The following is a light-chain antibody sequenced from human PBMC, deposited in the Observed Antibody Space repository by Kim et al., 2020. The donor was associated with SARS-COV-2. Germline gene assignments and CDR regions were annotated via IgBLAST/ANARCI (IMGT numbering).Light chain of an antibody. CDR1: QTVSSS. CDR2: GAS. Sequence: VSPGERGTLSCRASQTVSSSLAWYQQKPGQAPRLLIYGASARATGITARFSGSAAGTEFTLTISSLQSEDFAVYYCQQYYNWPRTFGQGTKVDIK. J-gene: IGKJ1*01. V-gene: IGKV3-15*01. CDR3: QQYYNWPRT.